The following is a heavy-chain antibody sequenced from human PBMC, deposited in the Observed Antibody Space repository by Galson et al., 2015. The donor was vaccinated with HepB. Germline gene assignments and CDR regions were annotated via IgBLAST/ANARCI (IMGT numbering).Heavy chain of an antibody. CDR1: GYSFTSYW. CDR3: ARRAYSSSWFTKPFDY. J-gene: IGHJ4*02. V-gene: IGHV5-51*01. CDR2: IYPGDSDT. Sequence: QSGAEVKKPGESLKISCKGSGYSFTSYWIGWVRQMPGKGLEWVGIIYPGDSDTRYSTSFQGQVTISADKSISTAYLQWSSLKASDTAMYYCARRAYSSSWFTKPFDYWGQGTLVTVSS. D-gene: IGHD6-13*01.